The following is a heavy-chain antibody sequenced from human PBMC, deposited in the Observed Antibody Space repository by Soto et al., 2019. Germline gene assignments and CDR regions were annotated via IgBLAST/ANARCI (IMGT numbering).Heavy chain of an antibody. Sequence: GGSLRLSCAASGFTFSSYAMHWVRQAPGKGLERVAVISYDGSNKYYADSVKGRFTISRDNSKNTLFLQMNSLRAEDTAVYYCARDTVSAVVTAMNYYGMDVWGQGTTVTVSS. CDR3: ARDTVSAVVTAMNYYGMDV. CDR1: GFTFSSYA. CDR2: ISYDGSNK. V-gene: IGHV3-30-3*01. D-gene: IGHD2-21*02. J-gene: IGHJ6*02.